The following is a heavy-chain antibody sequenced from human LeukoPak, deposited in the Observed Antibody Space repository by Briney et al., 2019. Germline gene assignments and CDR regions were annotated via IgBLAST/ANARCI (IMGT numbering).Heavy chain of an antibody. Sequence: GGSLRLSCAASEFTFSSYSMSWVRQAPGKGLECVSYISSTASSIYYADSVKGRFTISRDNAKNSLYLQMNSLRAEDTAVYYCARDVTYHGGDWFDPWGQGTLVTVSS. CDR3: ARDVTYHGGDWFDP. V-gene: IGHV3-48*04. CDR2: ISSTASSI. D-gene: IGHD4-23*01. CDR1: EFTFSSYS. J-gene: IGHJ5*02.